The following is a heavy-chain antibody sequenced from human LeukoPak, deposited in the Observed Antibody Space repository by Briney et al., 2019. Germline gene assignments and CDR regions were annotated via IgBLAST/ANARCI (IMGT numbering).Heavy chain of an antibody. D-gene: IGHD3-10*01. Sequence: SVKVSCKASRGTFSSYAISWVRQAPGQGLEWMGRIIPILGIANYAQKFQGRVTITADKSTSTAYMELSSLRSEDTAVYYCARVSGSYYNGSDYWGQGTLVTVSS. CDR2: IIPILGIA. CDR3: ARVSGSYYNGSDY. J-gene: IGHJ4*02. CDR1: RGTFSSYA. V-gene: IGHV1-69*04.